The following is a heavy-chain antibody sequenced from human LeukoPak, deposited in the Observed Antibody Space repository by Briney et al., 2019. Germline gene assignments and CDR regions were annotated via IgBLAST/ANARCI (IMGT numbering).Heavy chain of an antibody. CDR3: ASAPNYYTSTGSDH. Sequence: SETLSLTCAVYGGSLSRYSWSWVRQPPGKGLEWIGESNHSGSSRYSPPLKSRVTMSLDTSKNQFSLRLSSVSAADTAVYYCASAPNYYTSTGSDHWSQGILVTVSS. J-gene: IGHJ4*01. D-gene: IGHD3-22*01. CDR2: SNHSGSS. V-gene: IGHV4-34*01. CDR1: GGSLSRYS.